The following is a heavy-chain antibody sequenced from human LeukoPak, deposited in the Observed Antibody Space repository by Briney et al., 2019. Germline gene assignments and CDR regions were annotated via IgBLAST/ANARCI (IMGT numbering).Heavy chain of an antibody. V-gene: IGHV4-59*11. CDR3: AGDQLALNAFDI. CDR2: ISYIGST. Sequence: SETLSLTCTVSGGSISSHYWSWIRQPPGKGLEWIGYISYIGSTNYSPSLKSRVTISVDTSKNQFSLRLSSVTAADTAIYYCAGDQLALNAFDIWGQGTMVTVSS. D-gene: IGHD1-1*01. J-gene: IGHJ3*02. CDR1: GGSISSHY.